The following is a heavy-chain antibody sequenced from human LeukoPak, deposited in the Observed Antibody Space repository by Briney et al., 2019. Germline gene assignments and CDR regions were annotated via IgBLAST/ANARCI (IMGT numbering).Heavy chain of an antibody. CDR3: ARDSGWFRFDY. D-gene: IGHD6-19*01. J-gene: IGHJ4*02. Sequence: PGGSLRLSCAASGFTFSSFWRTWVRQAPGKGLEWVANIKEDGSQKYYVDSVKGRFTISRDNAKNSLFLQTNSLRVDDTAVYYCARDSGWFRFDYWGQGTLVTVSS. CDR2: IKEDGSQK. V-gene: IGHV3-7*03. CDR1: GFTFSSFW.